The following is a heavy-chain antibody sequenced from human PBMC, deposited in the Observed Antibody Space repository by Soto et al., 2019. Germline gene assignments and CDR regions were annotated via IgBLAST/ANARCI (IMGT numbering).Heavy chain of an antibody. V-gene: IGHV3-7*01. Sequence: HPGGSLRLSCAVSGFIFRNFWMTWVRQAPGKGLEWVASINRDGSGIYYVDSMKGRFIISRDNAENSLSLQMNSLRDEDTAVYFCARDLDYWGQGT. CDR1: GFIFRNFW. CDR3: ARDLDY. J-gene: IGHJ4*02. CDR2: INRDGSGI.